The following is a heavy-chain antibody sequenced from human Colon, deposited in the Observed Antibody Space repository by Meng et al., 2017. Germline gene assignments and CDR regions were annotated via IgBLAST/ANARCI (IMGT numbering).Heavy chain of an antibody. CDR1: GGSVSSGSYY. D-gene: IGHD3-22*01. V-gene: IGHV4-61*01. CDR2: IYYSGST. Sequence: QVQLQESGPGLVRPSETLSLTCTVSGGSVSSGSYYWSWIRQPPGKGLEWIGYIYYSGSTNYNPSLKSRVTISVDTSKNQFSLKLSSVTAADTAVYYCARGASDYDFDYWGQGTLVTV. J-gene: IGHJ4*02. CDR3: ARGASDYDFDY.